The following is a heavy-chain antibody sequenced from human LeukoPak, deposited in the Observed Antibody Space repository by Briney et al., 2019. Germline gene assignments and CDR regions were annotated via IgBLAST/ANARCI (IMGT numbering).Heavy chain of an antibody. D-gene: IGHD2-2*01. CDR2: IYHSGST. V-gene: IGHV4-30-2*01. CDR3: ARERGYCSSTSCPLADDAFDI. J-gene: IGHJ3*02. Sequence: SQTLSLTCAVSGGSTSSGGYSWSWIRQPPGKGLEWIGYIYHSGSTYYNPSLKSRVTISVDRSKNQFSLKLSSVTAADTAVYYCARERGYCSSTSCPLADDAFDIWGQGTMVTVSS. CDR1: GGSTSSGGYS.